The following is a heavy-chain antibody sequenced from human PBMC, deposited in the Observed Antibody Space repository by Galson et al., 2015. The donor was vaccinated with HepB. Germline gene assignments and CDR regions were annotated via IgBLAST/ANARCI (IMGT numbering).Heavy chain of an antibody. J-gene: IGHJ6*02. CDR1: GYTFTSYG. CDR2: ISAYNGNT. D-gene: IGHD2-8*01. V-gene: IGHV1-18*01. Sequence: SVKVSCKASGYTFTSYGISWVRQAPGQGLEWMGWISAYNGNTNYAQKLQGRVTMTTDTSTSTAYMELRSLRSDDTAVYYCARGSLMVYARSSSHYGMDVWGQGTTVTVSS. CDR3: ARGSLMVYARSSSHYGMDV.